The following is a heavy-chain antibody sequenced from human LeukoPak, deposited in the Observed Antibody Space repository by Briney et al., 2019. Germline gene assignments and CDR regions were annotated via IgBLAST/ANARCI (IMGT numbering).Heavy chain of an antibody. J-gene: IGHJ5*02. CDR1: GFTFSSYA. CDR3: AKEYSSSGRHWFDP. Sequence: GGSLRLSCAASGFTFSSYAMSWVRQAPGKGLEWVSAISGSGGSTYYADSVEGRFTIPRDNSKNTLYLQMNSLRAEDTAVYYCAKEYSSSGRHWFDPWGQGTLVTVSS. D-gene: IGHD6-6*01. V-gene: IGHV3-23*01. CDR2: ISGSGGST.